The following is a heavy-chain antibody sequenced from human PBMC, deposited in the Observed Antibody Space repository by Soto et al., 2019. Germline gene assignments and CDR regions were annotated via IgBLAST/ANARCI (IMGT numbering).Heavy chain of an antibody. CDR2: IYYSGST. Sequence: QVQLQESGPGLVKPSQTLSLTCTVSGGSISSGGYYWSWIRQHPGKGLEWIGYIYYSGSTYYNPSLKSRVTISVDTSKNQFSLKLSSVTAADTAVYYCARDRSGEYVATIRDPNCSGGSCYPSINWFDPWGQGTLVTVSS. J-gene: IGHJ5*02. CDR1: GGSISSGGYY. CDR3: ARDRSGEYVATIRDPNCSGGSCYPSINWFDP. V-gene: IGHV4-31*03. D-gene: IGHD2-15*01.